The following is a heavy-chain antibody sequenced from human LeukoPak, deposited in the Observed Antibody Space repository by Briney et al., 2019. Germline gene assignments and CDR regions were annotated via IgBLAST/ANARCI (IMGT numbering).Heavy chain of an antibody. V-gene: IGHV3-53*01. J-gene: IGHJ5*02. CDR3: ARGVTDWFDP. CDR2: ISGSGGST. D-gene: IGHD2-21*02. CDR1: GFTVNSNY. Sequence: GGSLRLSCAASGFTVNSNYWSWVRQAPGKGLEWVSAISGSGGSTYYADSVKGRFTISRDNAKNTLYLQMNSLRAEDTAVYYCARGVTDWFDPWGQGTLVTVSS.